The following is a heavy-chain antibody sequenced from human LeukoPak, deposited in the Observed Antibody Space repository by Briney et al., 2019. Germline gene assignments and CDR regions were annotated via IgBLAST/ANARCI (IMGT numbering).Heavy chain of an antibody. Sequence: PSETLSLTCTVSGGXXXXXXXXXXXXXPGXXXXXIGYIXYSGSTXYNPSLKSRVTISVDTSKNQFSLKLSSVTAADTAVYYCARGGNRLGVDYWGQGTLVTVSS. CDR3: ARGGNRLGVDY. V-gene: IGHV4-59*01. J-gene: IGHJ4*02. CDR2: IXYSGST. D-gene: IGHD1-14*01. CDR1: GGXXXXXX.